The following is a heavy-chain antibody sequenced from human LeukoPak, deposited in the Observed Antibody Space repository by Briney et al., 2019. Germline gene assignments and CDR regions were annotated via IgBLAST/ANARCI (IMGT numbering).Heavy chain of an antibody. V-gene: IGHV1-18*01. CDR3: ARRTPIYSGSFKWFDP. J-gene: IGHJ5*02. CDR1: GYTFTSYG. CDR2: ISAYNGNT. Sequence: ASVKVSCKASGYTFTSYGISWVRQAPGQGLEWMGWISAYNGNTNYAQKLQGRVTMTTDTSTSTAYMELRSLRSDDSAVYYCARRTPIYSGSFKWFDPWGQGTLVTVSS. D-gene: IGHD1-26*01.